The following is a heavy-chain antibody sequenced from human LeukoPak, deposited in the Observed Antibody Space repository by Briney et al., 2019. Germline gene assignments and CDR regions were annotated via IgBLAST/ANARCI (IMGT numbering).Heavy chain of an antibody. D-gene: IGHD3-22*01. Sequence: GGSLRLSCAASGFTFSSYSMNWVRQAPGKGLEWVSSISSSSSYIYYADSVKGRFTISRDNAKNSLYLQMNSLRAEDTAVYYCARESGGEDSSGYYGFDAFGTWGQGTLVTVSS. CDR1: GFTFSSYS. V-gene: IGHV3-21*01. CDR2: ISSSSSYI. J-gene: IGHJ5*02. CDR3: ARESGGEDSSGYYGFDAFGT.